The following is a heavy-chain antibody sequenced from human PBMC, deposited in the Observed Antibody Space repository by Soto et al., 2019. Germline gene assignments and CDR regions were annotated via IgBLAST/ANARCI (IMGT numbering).Heavy chain of an antibody. D-gene: IGHD1-26*01. CDR1: GFTFSHYA. Sequence: QVQLVESGGNVVLPGGSLRLSCAASGFTFSHYAIHWVRQTPGRGLEWVAIISYDGYNKHTADSVQGRFTISRDNSKSTVFLQMSSLRPEDAALYLCARGYSVHATTGYFYFDFWGQGTQVTVSS. CDR2: ISYDGYNK. CDR3: ARGYSVHATTGYFYFDF. J-gene: IGHJ4*02. V-gene: IGHV3-30-3*01.